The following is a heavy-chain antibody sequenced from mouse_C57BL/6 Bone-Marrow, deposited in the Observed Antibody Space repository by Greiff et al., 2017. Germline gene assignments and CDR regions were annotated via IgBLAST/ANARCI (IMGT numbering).Heavy chain of an antibody. V-gene: IGHV2-2*01. CDR1: GFSLTSYG. J-gene: IGHJ4*01. D-gene: IGHD1-1*01. CDR3: ARMTTVVAGYYAMDY. Sequence: QVQLKESGPGLVQPSQSLSITCTVSGFSLTSYGVHWVRQSPGKGLEWLGVIWSGGSTDYNAAFISRLSISKDNSKSQVFFKMNSLQADDTAIYYCARMTTVVAGYYAMDYWGQGTSVTVSA. CDR2: IWSGGST.